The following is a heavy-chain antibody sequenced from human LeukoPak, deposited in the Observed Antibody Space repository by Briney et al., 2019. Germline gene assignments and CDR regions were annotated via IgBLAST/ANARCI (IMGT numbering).Heavy chain of an antibody. V-gene: IGHV4-59*01. J-gene: IGHJ3*02. CDR3: ARAKFGALGAFDI. D-gene: IGHD3-16*01. Sequence: PSETLSLTCTVSGGSFSSYYWSWIRQPPGKGLEWIGYIYYSGSTNYNPSLKSRVTISVDTSKNQFSLKLSSVAAADTAVYYCARAKFGALGAFDIWGQGTMVTVSS. CDR1: GGSFSSYY. CDR2: IYYSGST.